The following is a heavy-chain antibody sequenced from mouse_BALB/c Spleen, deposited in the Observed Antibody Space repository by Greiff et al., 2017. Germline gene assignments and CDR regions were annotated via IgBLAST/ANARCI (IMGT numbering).Heavy chain of an antibody. CDR1: GYTFTSYW. V-gene: IGHV1-87*01. D-gene: IGHD1-1*01. J-gene: IGHJ1*01. CDR2: IYPGDGDT. CDR3: ARRDYYGSSYRYWYFDV. Sequence: QVQLQQSGAELARPGASVKLSCKASGYTFTSYWMQWVKQRPGQGLEWIGAIYPGDGDTRYTQKFKGKATLTADKSSSTAYMQLSSLASEDSAVYYCARRDYYGSSYRYWYFDVWGAGTTVTVSS.